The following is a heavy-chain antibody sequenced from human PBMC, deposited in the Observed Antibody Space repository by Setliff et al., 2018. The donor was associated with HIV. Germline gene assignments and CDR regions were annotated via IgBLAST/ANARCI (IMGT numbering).Heavy chain of an antibody. Sequence: SETLSLTCAVYGYPIDSGFYWGWIRQTPGKGLEWIASSYHTGSKYYNPSLKRRVTISVDTSKNQFPLKLSSVTAADTAVYYCNIYYYDYMGVWGKGTTVTVSS. CDR1: GYPIDSGFY. J-gene: IGHJ6*03. CDR2: SYHTGSK. CDR3: NIYYYDYMGV. V-gene: IGHV4-38-2*01.